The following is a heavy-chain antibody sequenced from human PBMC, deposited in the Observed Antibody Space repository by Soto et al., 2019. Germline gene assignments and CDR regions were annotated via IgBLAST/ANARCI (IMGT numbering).Heavy chain of an antibody. V-gene: IGHV3-30*04. CDR1: GFTFGAYS. D-gene: IGHD1-26*01. CDR2: ISYDGKNE. Sequence: QVQLVESGGGAVQPGRSLRLSCAASGFTFGAYSMHWVRQPPGKGLEWVAVISYDGKNERYTDPVKGRFTVSRDNSKSTMYLQMNSLRSEDTAVYYCARDGYSGRSDGFDIWGQGTMVTVSS. CDR3: ARDGYSGRSDGFDI. J-gene: IGHJ3*02.